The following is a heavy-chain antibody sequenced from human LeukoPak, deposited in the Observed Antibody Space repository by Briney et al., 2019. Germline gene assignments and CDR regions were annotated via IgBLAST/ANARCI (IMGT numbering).Heavy chain of an antibody. D-gene: IGHD4-17*01. J-gene: IGHJ4*02. CDR1: GYTFTSYA. CDR3: ANDYGDYVGSGGGY. Sequence: GASVKVSCKASGYTFTSYAMNWVRQAPGQGLERMGWINTNTGNPTYAQGFTGRFVFSLDTSVSTAYLQISSLKAEDTAVYYCANDYGDYVGSGGGYWGQGTLVTVSS. CDR2: INTNTGNP. V-gene: IGHV7-4-1*02.